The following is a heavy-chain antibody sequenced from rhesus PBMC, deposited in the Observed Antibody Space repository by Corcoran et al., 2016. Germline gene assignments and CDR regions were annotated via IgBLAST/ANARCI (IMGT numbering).Heavy chain of an antibody. CDR1: GYSISSGYG. V-gene: IGHV4-127*01. CDR2: IGGSSGST. D-gene: IGHD5-12*01. Sequence: QVQLQESGPGLVKPSETLSLTCAVSGYSISSGYGWSWIRQPPGKGLEWIGYIGGSSGSTNYNPSIKSRVTISKDTSKNQFSRKLSAVTAADTAVYYCARGVGYSYSFDYWGQGVLVTVSS. CDR3: ARGVGYSYSFDY. J-gene: IGHJ4*01.